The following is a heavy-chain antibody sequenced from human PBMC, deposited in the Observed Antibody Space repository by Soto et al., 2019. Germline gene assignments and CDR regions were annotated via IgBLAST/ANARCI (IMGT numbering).Heavy chain of an antibody. CDR2: LIPIFGNT. CDR1: GGTFSSYA. Sequence: ASVKGSCKASGGTFSSYAISWVREAPGQGLEWMGGLIPIFGNTNYAQKLQGRVTMTTDTSTSTAYMELRSLRSDDTAVYYCAREGDFWSGYPPLDYWGQGTLVTVSS. D-gene: IGHD3-3*01. CDR3: AREGDFWSGYPPLDY. V-gene: IGHV1-18*01. J-gene: IGHJ4*02.